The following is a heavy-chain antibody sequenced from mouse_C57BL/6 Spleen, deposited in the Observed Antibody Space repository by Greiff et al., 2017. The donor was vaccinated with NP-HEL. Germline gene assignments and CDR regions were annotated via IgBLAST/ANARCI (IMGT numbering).Heavy chain of an antibody. CDR3: ARGIYYYGSSSYWYFDV. CDR2: INYDGSST. J-gene: IGHJ1*03. CDR1: GFTFSDYY. D-gene: IGHD1-1*01. V-gene: IGHV5-16*01. Sequence: EVHLVESEGGLVQPGSSMKLSCTASGFTFSDYYMAWVRQVPEKGLEWVANINYDGSSTYYLDSLKSRFIISRDNAKNILYLQMSSLKSEDTATYYCARGIYYYGSSSYWYFDVWGTGTTVTVSS.